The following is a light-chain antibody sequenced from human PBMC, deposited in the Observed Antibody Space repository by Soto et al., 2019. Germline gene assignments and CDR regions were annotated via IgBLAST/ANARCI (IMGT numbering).Light chain of an antibody. Sequence: QSVLAQPASVSGSPGQSITISCTGTSSDVGGYTYVSWYQQHPGKAPKLMIYDVSNRPSGVSNRFSSSKSGNTASLAISGLQAEDEADYYCSSYTSSSILDVFGPGTKLTVL. CDR1: SSDVGGYTY. CDR2: DVS. V-gene: IGLV2-14*01. CDR3: SSYTSSSILDV. J-gene: IGLJ1*01.